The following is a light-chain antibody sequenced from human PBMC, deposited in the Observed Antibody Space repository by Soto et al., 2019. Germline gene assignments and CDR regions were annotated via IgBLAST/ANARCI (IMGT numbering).Light chain of an antibody. CDR2: GAS. Sequence: DFVMTQAPDSLAVSLGERATINCKSSQSVLYNSNNKNHLGWFQQKPGHPPKLLIYGASFRPSGVPDRFSGSGAGTDFTLDISRLQAGDVGVLYCQQYYSIPFTFGQGTKLEI. V-gene: IGKV4-1*01. CDR3: QQYYSIPFT. J-gene: IGKJ2*01. CDR1: QSVLYNSNNKNH.